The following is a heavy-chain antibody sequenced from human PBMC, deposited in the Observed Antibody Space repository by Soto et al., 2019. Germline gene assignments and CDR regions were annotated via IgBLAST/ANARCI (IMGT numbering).Heavy chain of an antibody. Sequence: SGTLSLTCAVYGGSFSGYYWGWIRQPPGKGLEWIGEINHSGSTNYNPSLKSRVTISVDTSKNQFSLKLSSVTAADTAVYYCARGLIQLWYDFDYWGQGTLVTVSS. D-gene: IGHD5-18*01. CDR3: ARGLIQLWYDFDY. J-gene: IGHJ4*02. CDR1: GGSFSGYY. V-gene: IGHV4-34*01. CDR2: INHSGST.